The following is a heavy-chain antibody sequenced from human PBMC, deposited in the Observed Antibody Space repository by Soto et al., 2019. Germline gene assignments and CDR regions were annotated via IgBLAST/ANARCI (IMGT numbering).Heavy chain of an antibody. CDR2: IIPILGIA. CDR1: GGTFSIYT. D-gene: IGHD2-2*01. CDR3: ARDSGYFSSTSCYSDY. Sequence: SLKVSCKASGGTFSIYTISWVRRAPGQGLEWMGRIIPILGIANYAQKFQGRVTITADKSTSTAYMELSSLRSEDTAVYYCARDSGYFSSTSCYSDYWGQGTLVTVSS. V-gene: IGHV1-69*04. J-gene: IGHJ4*02.